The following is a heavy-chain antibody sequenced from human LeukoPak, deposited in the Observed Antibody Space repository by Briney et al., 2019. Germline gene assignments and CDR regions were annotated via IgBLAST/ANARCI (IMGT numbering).Heavy chain of an antibody. J-gene: IGHJ6*02. CDR1: GFTVSSNY. V-gene: IGHV3-53*01. Sequence: GGSLRLSCAASGFTVSSNYMSWVRQAPGQGLEWVSVIYSGGSTYYADSVKGRFTISRDNSKNTLYLQMNSLRAEDTAVYYCTRDGTVVRGLPRRARTFYGMDVWGQGTTVTVSS. CDR2: IYSGGST. D-gene: IGHD3-10*01. CDR3: TRDGTVVRGLPRRARTFYGMDV.